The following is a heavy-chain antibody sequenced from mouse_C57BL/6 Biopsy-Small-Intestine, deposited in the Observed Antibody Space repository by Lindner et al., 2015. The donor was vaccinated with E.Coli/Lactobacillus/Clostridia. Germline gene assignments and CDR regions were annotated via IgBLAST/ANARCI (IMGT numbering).Heavy chain of an antibody. CDR2: IDPSDSET. CDR1: GYTFTSYW. J-gene: IGHJ4*01. Sequence: VQLQESGAEMVRPGASVKLSCEASGYTFTSYWMHWVKQRPGQGLEWIGKIDPSDSETHYNQKFKDKATLTVDKSSSTAYMQLNSLTSEDSAVYYCARFYYSKGGAMDYWGQGTSVTVSS. D-gene: IGHD2-5*01. CDR3: ARFYYSKGGAMDY. V-gene: IGHV1-52*01.